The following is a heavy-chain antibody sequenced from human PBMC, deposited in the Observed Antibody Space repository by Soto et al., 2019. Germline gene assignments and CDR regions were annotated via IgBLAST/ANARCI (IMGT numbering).Heavy chain of an antibody. CDR1: GFTFSSYG. V-gene: IGHV3-33*01. CDR3: ARQRIAARPLGP. D-gene: IGHD6-6*01. Sequence: GGSLRLSCAASGFTFSSYGMHWVRQAPGKGLEWVAVIWYDGSNKYYADSVKGRFTISRDNSKNTLYLQMNSLRAEDTAVYYCARQRIAARPLGPWGQGTLVTVSS. J-gene: IGHJ5*02. CDR2: IWYDGSNK.